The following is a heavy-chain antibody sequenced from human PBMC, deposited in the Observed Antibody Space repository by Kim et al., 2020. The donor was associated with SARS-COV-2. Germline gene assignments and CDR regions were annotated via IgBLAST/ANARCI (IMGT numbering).Heavy chain of an antibody. Sequence: ASVKVSCKASGYTFTSYGISWVRQAPGQGLEWMGWISAYNGNTNYAQKLQGRVTMTTDTSTSTAYMDLRSLRSDDTAVYYCARDVGATGEYQLLLWGVGYYFDYWGQGTLVTVSS. CDR2: ISAYNGNT. D-gene: IGHD2-2*01. CDR3: ARDVGATGEYQLLLWGVGYYFDY. V-gene: IGHV1-18*01. CDR1: GYTFTSYG. J-gene: IGHJ4*02.